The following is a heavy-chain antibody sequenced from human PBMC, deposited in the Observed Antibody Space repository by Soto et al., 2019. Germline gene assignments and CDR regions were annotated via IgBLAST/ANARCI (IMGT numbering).Heavy chain of an antibody. D-gene: IGHD1-26*01. CDR1: GVSVTSSAFY. CDR2: FYYTGRT. CDR3: AKYVVGSMVDY. V-gene: IGHV4-39*01. Sequence: QLQLQESGPGLVEPSETLSLTCTVSGVSVTSSAFYWGWIRQPPGKGLEWIGSFYYTGRTSYNPSLRSRVTISADTSKNQFSLRLSSVTAADTAIYYCAKYVVGSMVDYWGQGKLVTVSA. J-gene: IGHJ4*02.